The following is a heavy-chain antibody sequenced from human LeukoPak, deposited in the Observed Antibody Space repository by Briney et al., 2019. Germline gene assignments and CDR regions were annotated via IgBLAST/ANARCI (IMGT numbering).Heavy chain of an antibody. V-gene: IGHV1-2*02. Sequence: ASVKVSCKASGYTFTGYYMHWVRQAPGQGLEWMGWIYPNSGGTNYAQKFQGRVTMTRDTSISTAYMELSRLRSDDTAVYYCARDRSYLYGRSVYYFDYWGQGTLVTVSS. CDR3: ARDRSYLYGRSVYYFDY. CDR1: GYTFTGYY. D-gene: IGHD2-2*02. J-gene: IGHJ4*02. CDR2: IYPNSGGT.